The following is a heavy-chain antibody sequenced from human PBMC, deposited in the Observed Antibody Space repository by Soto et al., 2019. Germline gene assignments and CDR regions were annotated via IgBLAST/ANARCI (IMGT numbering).Heavy chain of an antibody. CDR2: ISYSGST. Sequence: QVQLQESGPGLVKPSQTLSLTCTVSGGSISSGNYYWSWIRQPPGKGLEWIGFISYSGSTYYSTSLKSRVNMSVDTSKSQYSLNLSFVTAADTAVYYCATMGTPATGLYVFDYWGQGSLVTVSS. V-gene: IGHV4-30-4*01. CDR3: ATMGTPATGLYVFDY. D-gene: IGHD2-15*01. CDR1: GGSISSGNYY. J-gene: IGHJ4*02.